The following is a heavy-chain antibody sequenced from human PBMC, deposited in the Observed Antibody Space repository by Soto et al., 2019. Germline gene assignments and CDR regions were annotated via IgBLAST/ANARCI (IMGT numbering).Heavy chain of an antibody. D-gene: IGHD3-3*01. CDR1: GFTFSSYS. CDR3: ASSFYDFWSGYAVL. Sequence: GGSLRLSCAASGFTFSSYSMNWVRQAPGKGLEWVSSISSSSSYIYYADSVKGRFTISRDNAKNSLYLQMNSLRAEDTAVYYCASSFYDFWSGYAVLWGQGTLVTVSS. J-gene: IGHJ4*02. V-gene: IGHV3-21*01. CDR2: ISSSSSYI.